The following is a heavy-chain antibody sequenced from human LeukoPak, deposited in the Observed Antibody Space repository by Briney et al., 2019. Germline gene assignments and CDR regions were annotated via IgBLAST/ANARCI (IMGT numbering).Heavy chain of an antibody. CDR2: IYYSGST. J-gene: IGHJ3*02. CDR3: ASTYYYGSGSYYKSDAFDI. Sequence: SETLSLTCTVSGGSISSYYWSWIRQPPEKGLEWIGYIYYSGSTNYNPSLKSRVTISVDTSKNQFSLKLSSVTAADTAVYYCASTYYYGSGSYYKSDAFDIWGQGTMVTVSS. CDR1: GGSISSYY. D-gene: IGHD3-10*01. V-gene: IGHV4-59*01.